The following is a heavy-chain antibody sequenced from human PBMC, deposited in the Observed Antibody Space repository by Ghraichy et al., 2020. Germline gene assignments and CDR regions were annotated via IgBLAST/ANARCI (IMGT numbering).Heavy chain of an antibody. CDR3: TTEILPAAMVDY. J-gene: IGHJ4*02. CDR2: IKSKTDGGTT. Sequence: GGSLRLSCAASGFTFSNAWMSWVRQAPGKGLEWVGRIKSKTDGGTTDYAAPVKGRFTISRDDSKNTLYLQMNSLKTEDTAVYYCTTEILPAAMVDYWGQGTLVTVSS. V-gene: IGHV3-15*01. D-gene: IGHD2-2*01. CDR1: GFTFSNAW.